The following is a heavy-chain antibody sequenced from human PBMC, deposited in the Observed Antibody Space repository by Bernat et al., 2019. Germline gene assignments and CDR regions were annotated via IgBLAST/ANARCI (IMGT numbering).Heavy chain of an antibody. Sequence: EVQLVESGGGLVQPGRSLRLSCAASGFTFDDYAMHWVRQAPGKGLEWVSGISWNSGSICYADSVKGRFTISRDNAKNSLYLQMNSLRAEDTALYYCAKSYYYDSSGYDSWGQGTLVTVSS. J-gene: IGHJ4*02. CDR1: GFTFDDYA. V-gene: IGHV3-9*01. CDR2: ISWNSGSI. D-gene: IGHD3-22*01. CDR3: AKSYYYDSSGYDS.